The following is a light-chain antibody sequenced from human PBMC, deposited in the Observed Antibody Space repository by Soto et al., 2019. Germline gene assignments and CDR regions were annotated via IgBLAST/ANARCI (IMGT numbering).Light chain of an antibody. V-gene: IGLV2-14*01. CDR2: DVS. CDR1: SSDVGGYNF. J-gene: IGLJ2*01. Sequence: QSALTQPASVSGSPGQSITISCTGTSSDVGGYNFVSWYQQYPGKAPKLMIYDVSNRPPGVSNRFSGSKSGNTASLSIYGLQAENEADYYCSSYTRSSSLIFGGGTKVTVL. CDR3: SSYTRSSSLI.